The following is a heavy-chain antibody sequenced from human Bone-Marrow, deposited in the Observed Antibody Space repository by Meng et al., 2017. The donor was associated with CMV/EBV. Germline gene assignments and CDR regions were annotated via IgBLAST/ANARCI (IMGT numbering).Heavy chain of an antibody. CDR1: GGSISSYY. J-gene: IGHJ5*02. V-gene: IGHV4-59*01. D-gene: IGHD2-2*02. CDR3: ARDVGQCSSTSCYNWFDP. CDR2: IYYSGST. Sequence: SETLSLTCTVSGGSISSYYWSWIRQPPGKGLEWIGYIYYSGSTNYNPSLKSRVTISVDTSKNQFSLKLSSVSAADTAVYYCARDVGQCSSTSCYNWFDPWGQGALVTFSS.